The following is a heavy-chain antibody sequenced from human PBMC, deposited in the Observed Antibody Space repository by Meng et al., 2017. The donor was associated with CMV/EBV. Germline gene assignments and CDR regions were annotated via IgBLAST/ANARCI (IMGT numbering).Heavy chain of an antibody. J-gene: IGHJ6*02. CDR1: GFTFSSYA. CDR3: ARNIERYCGGDCPPTYYYYGMDV. CDR2: ISYDGSNK. Sequence: GESLKISCAASGFTFSSYAIHWVRQAPGKGLEWVAVISYDGSNKYYADSVKGRFTISRDNSKNTLYLQMNSLRAEDTAVYYCARNIERYCGGDCPPTYYYYGMDVWGQGTTVTVSS. D-gene: IGHD2-21*01. V-gene: IGHV3-30*04.